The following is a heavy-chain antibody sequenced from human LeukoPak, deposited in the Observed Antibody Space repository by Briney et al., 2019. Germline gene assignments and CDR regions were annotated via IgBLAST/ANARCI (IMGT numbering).Heavy chain of an antibody. CDR2: IYYSGST. CDR3: TRMPPVGGSYVY. D-gene: IGHD5-18*01. Sequence: PSETLSLTCTVSAGSISSYYWSWIRQPPGKGLEWIGYIYYSGSTNYNPSLKSRVTISVDTSKNQFSLKLNSVTAADTAVYYCTRMPPVGGSYVYWGQGTLVTVSS. V-gene: IGHV4-59*01. J-gene: IGHJ4*02. CDR1: AGSISSYY.